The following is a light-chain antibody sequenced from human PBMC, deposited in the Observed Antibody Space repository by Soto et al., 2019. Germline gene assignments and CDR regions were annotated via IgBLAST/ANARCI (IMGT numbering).Light chain of an antibody. Sequence: EIVLTQSPGTLSLSPGERATLSCQASQSVSSSYLAWYQQKPGQAPRLLIYDASRATGIPDRFSASGSGTDFTLTITRLEPEVFAVYYCQRYGTSALFGPGTKVDI. J-gene: IGKJ3*01. CDR3: QRYGTSAL. CDR1: QSVSSSY. CDR2: DAS. V-gene: IGKV3-20*01.